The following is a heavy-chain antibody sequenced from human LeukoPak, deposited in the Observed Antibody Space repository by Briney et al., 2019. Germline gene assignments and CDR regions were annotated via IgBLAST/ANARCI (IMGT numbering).Heavy chain of an antibody. CDR3: ARDGATGRPYYYYYMDV. D-gene: IGHD5-24*01. CDR1: GYTFTSYY. J-gene: IGHJ6*03. V-gene: IGHV1-46*01. CDR2: INPSGGST. Sequence: ASVKVSCKASGYTFTSYYMHWVRQAPGQGLEWMGIINPSGGSTSYAQKFQGRVTMTRDMSTSTVYMELSSLRSEDTAVYYCARDGATGRPYYYYYMDVWGKGTTVTVSS.